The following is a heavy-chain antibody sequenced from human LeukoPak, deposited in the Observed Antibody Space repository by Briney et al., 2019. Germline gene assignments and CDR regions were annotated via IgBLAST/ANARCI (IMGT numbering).Heavy chain of an antibody. Sequence: ASVKVSCKASGGTFSSYAISWVRQAPGQGLEWMGGIIPIFGTANYAQKFQGRVTITTDESTSTAYMELSSLRSEDTAVYYCARVYTAMVRREYYFDYWGQRTLVTVSS. CDR2: IIPIFGTA. CDR1: GGTFSSYA. V-gene: IGHV1-69*05. CDR3: ARVYTAMVRREYYFDY. J-gene: IGHJ4*02. D-gene: IGHD5-18*01.